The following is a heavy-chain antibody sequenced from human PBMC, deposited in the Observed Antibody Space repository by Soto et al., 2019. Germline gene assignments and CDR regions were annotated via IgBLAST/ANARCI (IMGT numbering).Heavy chain of an antibody. V-gene: IGHV3-74*01. CDR3: AREYYGLLTGYYTDY. Sequence: EVQLVESGGDLVQRGGSLRLSCAASGFPFSSYWMHWVLHTPGKGLYWVARISGDGVTTYYADSVTGRFTVSRDNAKNTLSLQISGLRAEDTAVYYCAREYYGLLTGYYTDYWGQGTLGSVSS. J-gene: IGHJ4*02. CDR2: ISGDGVTT. CDR1: GFPFSSYW. D-gene: IGHD3-9*01.